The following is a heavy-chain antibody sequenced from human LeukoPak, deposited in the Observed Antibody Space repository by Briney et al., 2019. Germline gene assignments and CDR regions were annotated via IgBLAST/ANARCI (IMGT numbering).Heavy chain of an antibody. CDR2: ISGSGSTI. D-gene: IGHD3-10*02. V-gene: IGHV3-48*03. CDR3: AELGITMIGGV. Sequence: GGSLRLSCAASGFTFSSYEMNWVRQAPGKGLEWVSYISGSGSTIYYADSVKGRFTISRDNAKNSLYLQMNSLRAEDTAVYYCAELGITMIGGVWGKGTTATISS. CDR1: GFTFSSYE. J-gene: IGHJ6*04.